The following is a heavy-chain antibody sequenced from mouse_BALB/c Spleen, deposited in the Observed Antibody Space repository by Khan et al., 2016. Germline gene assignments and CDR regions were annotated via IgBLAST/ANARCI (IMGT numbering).Heavy chain of an antibody. CDR1: GFTFSSYA. Sequence: EVELVESGGGLVKPGGSLKLSCAASGFTFSSYAMSWVRQTPEKRLEWVASISTGGDIYYPDSVKGRFTISRDNARNILYLQMASLRSEDTAMYYCARGDYDRRYYYSIDYWGQGTSVTVSS. J-gene: IGHJ4*01. CDR2: ISTGGDI. D-gene: IGHD2-4*01. V-gene: IGHV5-6-5*01. CDR3: ARGDYDRRYYYSIDY.